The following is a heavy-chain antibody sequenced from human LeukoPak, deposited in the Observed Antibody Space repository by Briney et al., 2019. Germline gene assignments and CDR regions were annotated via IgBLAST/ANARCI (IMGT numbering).Heavy chain of an antibody. CDR3: ARDRRAPLIHYYMDV. J-gene: IGHJ6*03. CDR1: GFTFSDYW. D-gene: IGHD2-8*01. Sequence: PGGSLRLSCAASGFTFSDYWLSWVRQAPGKGLEWLANIKQDGSVKYYHDSVKGRFTISRDNAKNSLYLQMNGLRAEDTAVYYCARDRRAPLIHYYMDVWGKGTTVTVSS. V-gene: IGHV3-7*01. CDR2: IKQDGSVK.